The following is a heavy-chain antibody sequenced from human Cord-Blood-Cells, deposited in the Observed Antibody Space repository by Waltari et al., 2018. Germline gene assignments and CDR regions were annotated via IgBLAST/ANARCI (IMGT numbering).Heavy chain of an antibody. D-gene: IGHD3-10*01. Sequence: QVQLVQSGAEVKKPGASVKVSCKASGYTFTSYGISWVRQAPGQGLEWMGWINAFNGKTNYAQKLQGVVTMNTNTSTSTAYMELRSLSSHGTAVYYCASESGWWGSGSYYNFDYWGQGTLVTVSS. V-gene: IGHV1-18*01. CDR2: INAFNGKT. CDR3: ASESGWWGSGSYYNFDY. J-gene: IGHJ4*02. CDR1: GYTFTSYG.